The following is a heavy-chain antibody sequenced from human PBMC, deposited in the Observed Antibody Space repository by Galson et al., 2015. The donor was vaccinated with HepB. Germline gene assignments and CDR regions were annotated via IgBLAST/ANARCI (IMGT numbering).Heavy chain of an antibody. CDR1: GGSFSGYY. CDR3: ARLATMTAIWFDP. Sequence: ETLSLTCAVYGGSFSGYYWSWIRQPPGKGLEWIGEINHSGSTNYNPSLKSRVTISVDTSKNQFSLKLSSVTAADTAVYYCARLATMTAIWFDPWGQGTLVTVSS. CDR2: INHSGST. D-gene: IGHD3-22*01. V-gene: IGHV4-34*01. J-gene: IGHJ5*02.